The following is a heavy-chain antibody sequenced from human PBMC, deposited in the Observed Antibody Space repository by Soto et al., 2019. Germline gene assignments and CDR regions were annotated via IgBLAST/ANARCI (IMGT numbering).Heavy chain of an antibody. D-gene: IGHD6-13*01. CDR1: RLTFSSYA. CDR3: AKADYSYSWAPGDY. CDR2: ISGSGDTT. V-gene: IGHV3-23*01. Sequence: GGSLRLSCVISRLTFSSYALSWVRQAPGEGLEWVSSISGSGDTTYYADSVKGRFTISRDNSKNTLYLQMNSLRVEDTALYYCAKADYSYSWAPGDYWGQGTLVTVSS. J-gene: IGHJ4*02.